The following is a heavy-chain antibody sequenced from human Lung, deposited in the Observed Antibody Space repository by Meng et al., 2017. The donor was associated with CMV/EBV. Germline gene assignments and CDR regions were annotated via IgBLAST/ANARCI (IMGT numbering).Heavy chain of an antibody. D-gene: IGHD6-19*01. V-gene: IGHV4-4*03. CDR1: CGAFISSNW. CDR2: IYHSGST. CDR3: ASFPPPGKQWLVTDY. Sequence: LHQSGLAHGRPPRTSPYLGGVCCGAFISSNWWSWARQTPGKGLGRIGEIYHSGSTNYNPSLKSRVTISVDKSKNQFSLKLSSVTAADTAVYYCASFPPPGKQWLVTDYWGQGTLVTVSS. J-gene: IGHJ4*02.